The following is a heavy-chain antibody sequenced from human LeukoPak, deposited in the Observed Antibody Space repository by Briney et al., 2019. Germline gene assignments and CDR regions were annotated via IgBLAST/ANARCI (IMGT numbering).Heavy chain of an antibody. CDR3: ARAVLSYCRGGSCPYFDY. V-gene: IGHV4-39*06. Sequence: SETLSLTCTVSGGSFSSSSYYWGWLRQPPGKGLEWFGSIYYSGSTYYNPSLKSRVTISVDTSKNQFAQKLSSVPAADAAVYYCARAVLSYCRGGSCPYFDYWGQGTLVTVSS. D-gene: IGHD2-15*01. J-gene: IGHJ4*01. CDR1: GGSFSSSSYY. CDR2: IYYSGST.